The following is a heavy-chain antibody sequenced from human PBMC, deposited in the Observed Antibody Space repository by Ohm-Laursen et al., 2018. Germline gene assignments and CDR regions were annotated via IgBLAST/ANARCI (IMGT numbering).Heavy chain of an antibody. CDR2: IIPIFGTA. CDR3: ARTGYSSGWGKTAYYYYGMDV. D-gene: IGHD6-19*01. J-gene: IGHJ6*02. Sequence: SVKVSCKASGGTFSSYAISWVRQAPGQGLEWMGGIIPIFGTANYAQKFQGRVTITADESTSTAYMELSSLKASDTAMYYCARTGYSSGWGKTAYYYYGMDVWGQGTTVTVSS. V-gene: IGHV1-69*13. CDR1: GGTFSSYA.